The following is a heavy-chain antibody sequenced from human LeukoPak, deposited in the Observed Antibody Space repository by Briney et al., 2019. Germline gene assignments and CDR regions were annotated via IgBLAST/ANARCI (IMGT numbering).Heavy chain of an antibody. CDR3: ATRIAAAGTNWFDP. V-gene: IGHV1-69*01. J-gene: IGHJ5*02. CDR1: GGTFSSYA. CDR2: IIPIFGTA. D-gene: IGHD6-13*01. Sequence: GASVKVSCKASGGTFSSYAISWVRQAPGQGLEWMGGIIPIFGTANYAQKFQGRVTITADESTSTAYMELSSLRSEDTAVYYCATRIAAAGTNWFDPWGQGTLVTVSS.